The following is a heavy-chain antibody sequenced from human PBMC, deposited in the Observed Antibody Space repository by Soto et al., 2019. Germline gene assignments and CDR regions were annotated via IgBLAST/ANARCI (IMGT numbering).Heavy chain of an antibody. CDR1: GGAFKTFA. CDR2: IVPLFGTP. Sequence: QVQLLQSGAEVKKPGSSVQVSCKTSGGAFKTFAFSWVRQAPGQGLEGLGGIVPLFGTPNYEARFQGRLSITADESTNTVHMEVTSLHSDETAVYYWATDGLQTSMALEVWGQGTTITVSS. V-gene: IGHV1-69*01. J-gene: IGHJ6*02. D-gene: IGHD5-18*01. CDR3: ATDGLQTSMALEV.